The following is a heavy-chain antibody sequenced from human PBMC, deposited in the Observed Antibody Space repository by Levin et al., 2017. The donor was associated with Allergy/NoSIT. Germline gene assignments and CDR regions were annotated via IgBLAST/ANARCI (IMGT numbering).Heavy chain of an antibody. CDR2: ISYDGSNK. V-gene: IGHV3-30-3*01. Sequence: GESLKISCAASGFTFSSYAMHWVRQAPGKGLEWVAVISYDGSNKYYADSVKGRFTISRDNSKNTLYLQMNSLRAEDTAVYYCARDLGVGATLPAHGTTLFDAFDIWGQGTMVTVSS. J-gene: IGHJ3*02. D-gene: IGHD1-26*01. CDR3: ARDLGVGATLPAHGTTLFDAFDI. CDR1: GFTFSSYA.